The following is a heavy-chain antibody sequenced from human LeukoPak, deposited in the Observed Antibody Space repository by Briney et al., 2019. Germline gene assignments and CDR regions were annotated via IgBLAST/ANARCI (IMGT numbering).Heavy chain of an antibody. CDR1: GFTFSSYG. V-gene: IGHV3-30*02. J-gene: IGHJ4*02. CDR3: ARAASSLWFGDRSHFVY. Sequence: PGGSLRLSCAASGFTFSSYGMHWVRQAPGKGLEWVAFIRYDGSNKYYADSVKGRFTISRDNSQNTLYLQMNSLRVEDTAVYYCARAASSLWFGDRSHFVYWGQGSLVTVSS. CDR2: IRYDGSNK. D-gene: IGHD3-10*01.